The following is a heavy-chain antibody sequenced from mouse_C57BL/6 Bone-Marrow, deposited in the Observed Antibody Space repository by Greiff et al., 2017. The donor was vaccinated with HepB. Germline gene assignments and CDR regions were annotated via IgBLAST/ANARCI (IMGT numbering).Heavy chain of an antibody. V-gene: IGHV14-4*01. CDR2: IDPENGDT. Sequence: VQLQQSGAELVRPGASVKLSCTASGFNIKDDYMHWVKQRPEQGLEWIGWIDPENGDTEYASKFQGKATITADTSSNTAYLQLSSLTSEDTAVYYCTTGRKEFAYWGRGTLVTVSA. CDR1: GFNIKDDY. CDR3: TTGRKEFAY. J-gene: IGHJ3*01.